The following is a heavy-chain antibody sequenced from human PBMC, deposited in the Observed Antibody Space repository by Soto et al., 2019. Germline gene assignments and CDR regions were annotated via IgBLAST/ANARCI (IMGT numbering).Heavy chain of an antibody. Sequence: QVQLVESGGGVVQPGTSLRLSCAASGFTFRTYAMHWARQAPGKGLEWVAVISDDGRNKDYADSVKGRFTISRDSSKNTLYLQMNSLRAEDTAVYYCARDQATYYYFWRAYYGMDVWGQGTTVSVSS. D-gene: IGHD3-3*01. CDR3: ARDQATYYYFWRAYYGMDV. CDR1: GFTFRTYA. J-gene: IGHJ6*02. CDR2: ISDDGRNK. V-gene: IGHV3-30*04.